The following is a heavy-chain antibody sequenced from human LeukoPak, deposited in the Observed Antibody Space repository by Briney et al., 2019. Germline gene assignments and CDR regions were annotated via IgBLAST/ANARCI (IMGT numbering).Heavy chain of an antibody. J-gene: IGHJ4*02. CDR3: TTDRLGYYDRRPLGY. V-gene: IGHV3-15*01. CDR1: GFTFSNAW. CDR2: IKSKTDGGTT. Sequence: PGGSLRLSCAASGFTFSNAWMSWVRQAPGKGREWVGRIKSKTDGGTTDYAAPVKGRFTISRDESKNTLYLQMNSLKTEDTAVYYCTTDRLGYYDRRPLGYWGQGTLVTVSS. D-gene: IGHD3-22*01.